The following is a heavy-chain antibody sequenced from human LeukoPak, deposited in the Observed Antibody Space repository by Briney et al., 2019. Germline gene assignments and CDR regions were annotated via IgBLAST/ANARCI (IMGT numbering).Heavy chain of an antibody. CDR3: AKDRGYEVVFDP. V-gene: IGHV3-43*02. CDR1: GINFNTYA. Sequence: PGGSLRLSCAASGINFNTYAMHWVRHAPGKGLEWVSRISGDGDRTSYADSVKGRFTISRDNDKNSLYLQMNSLRIEDTALYYCAKDRGYEVVFDPWGQGTLVAVSS. J-gene: IGHJ5*02. D-gene: IGHD5-12*01. CDR2: ISGDGDRT.